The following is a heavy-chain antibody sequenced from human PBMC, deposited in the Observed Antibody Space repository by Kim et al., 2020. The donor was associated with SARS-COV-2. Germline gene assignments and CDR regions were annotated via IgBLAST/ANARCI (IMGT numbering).Heavy chain of an antibody. V-gene: IGHV3-21*01. CDR1: GFTFSSYS. CDR3: ARAMDTAMVRGHLTFDY. CDR2: ISSSSSYI. Sequence: GGSLRLSCAASGFTFSSYSMNWVRQAPGKGLEWVASISSSSSYIYYADSVKGRFTISRDNAKNSLYLQMNSLRAEDTAVYYCARAMDTAMVRGHLTFDYWGQGTLVTVSS. D-gene: IGHD5-18*01. J-gene: IGHJ4*02.